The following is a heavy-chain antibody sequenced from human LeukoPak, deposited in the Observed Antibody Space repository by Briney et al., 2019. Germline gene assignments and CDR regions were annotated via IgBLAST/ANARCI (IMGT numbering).Heavy chain of an antibody. V-gene: IGHV5-51*01. CDR2: IFHGDSDT. Sequence: GESLKISCHGSGYAFSSYYIGWVRQMPGKGLEWMGHIFHGDSDTRYSPSFRGQVTISADESTSTAYLQWISLKPSDTAIYYCARRFDFHDGEAVQRYFDLWGRGTLVTVSS. CDR1: GYAFSSYY. D-gene: IGHD2-21*01. CDR3: ARRFDFHDGEAVQRYFDL. J-gene: IGHJ2*01.